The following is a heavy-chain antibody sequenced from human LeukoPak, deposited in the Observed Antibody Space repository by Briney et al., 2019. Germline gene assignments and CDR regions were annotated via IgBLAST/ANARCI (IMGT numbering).Heavy chain of an antibody. J-gene: IGHJ5*02. Sequence: ASVKVSCKASGYTFTSYDINWVRQATGQGLEWMGWMSPNSGNTGYAQKFQGRVTITRNTSISTAYMELSSLRSEDTAVYYCAPGGIAAAGTRNWFDPWGQGTLVTVSS. CDR1: GYTFTSYD. CDR2: MSPNSGNT. D-gene: IGHD6-13*01. V-gene: IGHV1-8*03. CDR3: APGGIAAAGTRNWFDP.